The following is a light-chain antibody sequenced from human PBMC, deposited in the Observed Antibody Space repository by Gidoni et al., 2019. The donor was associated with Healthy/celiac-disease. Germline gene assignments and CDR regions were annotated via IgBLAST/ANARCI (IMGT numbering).Light chain of an antibody. CDR2: CAS. Sequence: EIVSTQSPRTLSVSPGERATLSCRASQSVSSSYLAWYQQKPGQAPRRLIYCASSRATGNPDRFSGSGSGTDFTRTISRLGPEDFAVYYCQQYGRSPRTFGQGTKVEIK. CDR3: QQYGRSPRT. J-gene: IGKJ1*01. CDR1: QSVSSSY. V-gene: IGKV3-20*01.